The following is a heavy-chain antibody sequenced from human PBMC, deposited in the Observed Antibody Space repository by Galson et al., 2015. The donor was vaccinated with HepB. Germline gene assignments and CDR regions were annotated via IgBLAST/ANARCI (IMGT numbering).Heavy chain of an antibody. V-gene: IGHV4-4*02. CDR3: ARVWGVYDAFDI. CDR2: IYHSGST. J-gene: IGHJ3*02. CDR1: GDSISSSKW. Sequence: ETLSLTCAVSGDSISSSKWWSWVRQPPWKGLEWIGEIYHSGSTNYNPSLKSRVTISVDKSKNQFSLKLSSVTAADTAVYYCARVWGVYDAFDIWGQGTMVTVSS. D-gene: IGHD2-8*01.